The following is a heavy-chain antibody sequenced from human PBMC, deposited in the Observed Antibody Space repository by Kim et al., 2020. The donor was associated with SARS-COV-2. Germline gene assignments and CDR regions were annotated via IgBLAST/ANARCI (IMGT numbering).Heavy chain of an antibody. V-gene: IGHV3-9*01. CDR1: GFTFDDYA. J-gene: IGHJ4*02. Sequence: SLRLSCAASGFTFDDYAMHWVRQAPGKGLEWVSGISWNSGSIGYADSVKGRFTISRYNAKNSLYLQMNSLRAEDTALYYCAKAPMVQGAAFDYWGQGTLVTVSS. CDR2: ISWNSGSI. CDR3: AKAPMVQGAAFDY. D-gene: IGHD3-10*01.